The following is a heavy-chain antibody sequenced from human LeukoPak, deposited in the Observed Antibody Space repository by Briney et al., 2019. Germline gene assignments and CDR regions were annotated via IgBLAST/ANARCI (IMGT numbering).Heavy chain of an antibody. J-gene: IGHJ4*02. CDR2: IYSGGST. D-gene: IGHD3-9*01. V-gene: IGHV3-66*01. Sequence: GGSLRLSCAASGFTVSSNYMSWVRQAPGKGLEWVSVIYSGGSTYYADSVKGRFTISRDNSKNTLYLQMNSLRAEDTAVYYCARDPPRYFDWLPTLDYWGQGTLVTVSS. CDR1: GFTVSSNY. CDR3: ARDPPRYFDWLPTLDY.